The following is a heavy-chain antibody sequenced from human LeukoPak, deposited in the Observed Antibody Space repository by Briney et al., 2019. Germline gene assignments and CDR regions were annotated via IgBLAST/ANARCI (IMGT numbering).Heavy chain of an antibody. V-gene: IGHV4-59*08. D-gene: IGHD2-8*01. CDR3: ARRGVLMVYATEYYFDY. Sequence: PSETLSLTCTVSGGSISSYYWSWIRQPPGKGLEWIGYIYYSGSTNYNTSLKSRVTISVDTSKNPFSLTLSSVTAADTAVYYCARRGVLMVYATEYYFDYWGQGTLVTVSS. CDR2: IYYSGST. CDR1: GGSISSYY. J-gene: IGHJ4*02.